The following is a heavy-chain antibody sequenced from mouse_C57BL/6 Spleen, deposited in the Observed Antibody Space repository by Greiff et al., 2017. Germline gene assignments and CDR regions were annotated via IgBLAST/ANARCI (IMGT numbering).Heavy chain of an antibody. V-gene: IGHV5-16*01. J-gene: IGHJ3*01. Sequence: EVKLVESEGGLVQPGSSMKLSCTASGFTFSDYYMAWVRQVPEKGLEWVANINYDGSSTYYLDSLKSRFIISRDNAKNILYLQMSSLKSEDTATYYCARVSSSGSFAYWGQGTLVTVSA. CDR3: ARVSSSGSFAY. CDR2: INYDGSST. CDR1: GFTFSDYY. D-gene: IGHD3-2*02.